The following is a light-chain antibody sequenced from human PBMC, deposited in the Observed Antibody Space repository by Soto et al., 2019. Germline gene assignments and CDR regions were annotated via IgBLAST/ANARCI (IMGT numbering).Light chain of an antibody. V-gene: IGKV4-1*01. Sequence: VIDHSRDPLAVYMGERATVNCKSSESVLCRSNKNNYLCWDQQKPGPPPKLIIYGASTRNSGGADRCSGSGSGTEFTLTISILHAEDAAVYYCQQYYCPPRTFGQGTKVDIK. CDR2: GAS. CDR1: ESVLCRSNKNNY. J-gene: IGKJ1*01. CDR3: QQYYCPPRT.